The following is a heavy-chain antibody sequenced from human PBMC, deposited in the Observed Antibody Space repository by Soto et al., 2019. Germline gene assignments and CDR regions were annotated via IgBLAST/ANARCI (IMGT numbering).Heavy chain of an antibody. J-gene: IGHJ6*02. V-gene: IGHV1-58*01. CDR2: IVVGSGHT. Sequence: SVKVSCKASGFTFTSSAVQWVRQARGQRLEWIGWIVVGSGHTNYAQKFQERVTVTRDMSTSTAYMELSSLRSEDTAVYYCAAVPDILTGYPYYYYSMDVWGQGTTVTVSS. CDR3: AAVPDILTGYPYYYYSMDV. D-gene: IGHD3-9*01. CDR1: GFTFTSSA.